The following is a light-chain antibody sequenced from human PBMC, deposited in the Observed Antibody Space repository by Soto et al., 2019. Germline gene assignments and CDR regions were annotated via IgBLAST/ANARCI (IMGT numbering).Light chain of an antibody. CDR2: DAS. CDR1: QSVGSY. CDR3: QQRTNWPPVT. Sequence: EIVLTQSPATLSLSPGERATLSCRASQSVGSYLAWYQQKPGQAPRLLIYDASTRATGIPARFSGSGSGTDFTLTISSREPEDFAVYFCQQRTNWPPVTFGGGTKVEIK. J-gene: IGKJ4*01. V-gene: IGKV3-11*01.